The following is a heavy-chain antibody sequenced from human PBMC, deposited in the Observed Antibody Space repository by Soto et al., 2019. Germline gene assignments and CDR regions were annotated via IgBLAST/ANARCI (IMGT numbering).Heavy chain of an antibody. Sequence: PGEPLKISCKGSGYSCTTYWSGWMRQMPGKGLEWMGIIYPGDSDTRYNPSLQGQVTMSVDRSTRTAYLQWSSLKASDTAIYYCARPGRFATLTYFDYWGQGTLVTVSS. V-gene: IGHV5-51*01. D-gene: IGHD3-16*01. J-gene: IGHJ4*02. CDR3: ARPGRFATLTYFDY. CDR1: GYSCTTYW. CDR2: IYPGDSDT.